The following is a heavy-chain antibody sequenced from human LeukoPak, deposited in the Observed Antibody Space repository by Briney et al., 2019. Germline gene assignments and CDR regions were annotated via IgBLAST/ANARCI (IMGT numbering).Heavy chain of an antibody. CDR2: IYYSGNSYYNP. J-gene: IGHJ4*02. V-gene: IGHV4-31*03. CDR1: GGSISSGGYY. Sequence: SETLSLTCTVSGGSISSGGYYWSWIRQHPGKGLEWIGYIYYSGNSYYNPYYNPSLKSRVTISADTSKNHFSLRLSSLTAADTAVYYCARGQGREGYNFHFWGQGTLVTVSS. D-gene: IGHD5-24*01. CDR3: ARGQGREGYNFHF.